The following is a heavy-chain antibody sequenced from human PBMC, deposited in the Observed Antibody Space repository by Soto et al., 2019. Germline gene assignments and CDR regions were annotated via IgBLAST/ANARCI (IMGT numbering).Heavy chain of an antibody. CDR2: ISGGGGTL. CDR3: GKDTNGFYVGAFDF. V-gene: IGHV3-23*01. D-gene: IGHD3-16*01. Sequence: GSLRLSCAASVVPLNPYGMTWGRHGPGKGPEWVASISGGGGTLYYADSVKGRFTISRDPSKNTLYLQMNNLRAEDTAIYFCGKDTNGFYVGAFDFWGLGTPVTVSS. J-gene: IGHJ4*03. CDR1: VVPLNPYG.